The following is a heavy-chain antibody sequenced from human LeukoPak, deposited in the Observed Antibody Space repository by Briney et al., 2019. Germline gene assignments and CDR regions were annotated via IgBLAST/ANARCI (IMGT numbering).Heavy chain of an antibody. J-gene: IGHJ4*02. D-gene: IGHD2-21*01. CDR1: IGSFSGYH. Sequence: SETLSLTCAVYIGSFSGYHWSWIRQPPGRGLEWIGEIDHSGNTKYNPSPKSRVTISVDTSKNQFSLKLRALSAADTAVYFCARQGSISAFDFWGRGTLVTVSS. CDR3: ARQGSISAFDF. CDR2: IDHSGNT. V-gene: IGHV4-34*01.